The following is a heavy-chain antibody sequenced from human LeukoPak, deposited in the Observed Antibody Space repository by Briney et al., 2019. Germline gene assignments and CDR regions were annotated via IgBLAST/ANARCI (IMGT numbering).Heavy chain of an antibody. D-gene: IGHD3-10*01. CDR3: TTDRFTMVRGVITDNWFDP. CDR2: IKSKTDGGTT. CDR1: GFTFSNAW. J-gene: IGHJ5*02. Sequence: GGSLRLSCAASGFTFSNAWMSWVRQAPGKGLEWVGRIKSKTDGGTTDYAAPVKGRFTISRDDSKNTLYLQMNSLKTEDTAVYYCTTDRFTMVRGVITDNWFDPWGQGTLVTVSS. V-gene: IGHV3-15*01.